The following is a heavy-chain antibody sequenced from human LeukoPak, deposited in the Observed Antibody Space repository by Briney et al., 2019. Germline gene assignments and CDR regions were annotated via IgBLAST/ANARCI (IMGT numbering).Heavy chain of an antibody. D-gene: IGHD6-19*01. CDR1: GGSISSSSYY. Sequence: SETLSLTCTVSGGSISSSSYYWGWIRQPPGKGLEWIGSIYYSGSTYYNPSLKSRVTISVDTSKNQFSLTLSSVTAADTAVYYCARQSSGWYIWFDPWGQGTLVTVSS. CDR3: ARQSSGWYIWFDP. V-gene: IGHV4-39*01. CDR2: IYYSGST. J-gene: IGHJ5*02.